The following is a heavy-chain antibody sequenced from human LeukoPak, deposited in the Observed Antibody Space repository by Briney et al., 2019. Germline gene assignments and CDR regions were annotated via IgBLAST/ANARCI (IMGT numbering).Heavy chain of an antibody. Sequence: ASVEVSCKTSGYTFTDHYIHWVQQAPGKGLEWMGRFDPEDGKTIYAEKFQGRVTVTADTSSDTAYMELSSLTSEDTAMYYCATEWTGSSHWGQGTLVTVSS. CDR1: GYTFTDHY. V-gene: IGHV1-69-2*01. J-gene: IGHJ1*01. CDR3: ATEWTGSSH. CDR2: FDPEDGKT. D-gene: IGHD3/OR15-3a*01.